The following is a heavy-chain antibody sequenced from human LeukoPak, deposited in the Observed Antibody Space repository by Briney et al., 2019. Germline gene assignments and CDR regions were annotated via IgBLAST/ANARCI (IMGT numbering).Heavy chain of an antibody. V-gene: IGHV4-34*01. J-gene: IGHJ3*02. CDR2: INHSGST. CDR3: ARASIAVVSNAFDI. D-gene: IGHD6-19*01. CDR1: GGSFSGYY. Sequence: PSETLSLTCAVYGGSFSGYYWSWIRQPPGKGLEWIGEINHSGSTNYNPSLKSRVTISVDTSKNQFSLKLSSVTAADTAVYYCARASIAVVSNAFDIWGQGTMVTVSS.